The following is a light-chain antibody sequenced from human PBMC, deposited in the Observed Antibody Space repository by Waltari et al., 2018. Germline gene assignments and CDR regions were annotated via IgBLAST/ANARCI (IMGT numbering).Light chain of an antibody. J-gene: IGKJ2*01. CDR2: GAS. V-gene: IGKV3-20*01. CDR3: QQYGSSPYT. Sequence: EIVLTQSPGPLSLSPGERATLSCRDSQSVTSSYLAWYQQKPGQAPRLLIYGASSRATGIPDRFSGSGSGTDFTLTISRLEPEDFAVYYCQQYGSSPYTFGQGTKLEIK. CDR1: QSVTSSY.